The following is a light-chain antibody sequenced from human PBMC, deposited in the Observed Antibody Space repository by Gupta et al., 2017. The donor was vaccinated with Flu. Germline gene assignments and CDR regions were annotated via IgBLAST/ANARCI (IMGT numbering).Light chain of an antibody. CDR2: WAS. V-gene: IGKV4-1*01. CDR3: QQDDTTPQT. Sequence: DIVMTQSPDSLTVSLGERATINCKSSQSVFYSSNNKNYLAWYQQRPGQPPKLLIYWASTRECGVPDRFSGSGSGTDFTLTISSLQAEDVAVYYCQQDDTTPQTFGQGTKVEIE. CDR1: QSVFYSSNNKNY. J-gene: IGKJ1*01.